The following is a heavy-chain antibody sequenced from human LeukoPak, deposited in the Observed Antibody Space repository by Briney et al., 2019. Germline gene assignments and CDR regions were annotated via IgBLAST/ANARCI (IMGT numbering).Heavy chain of an antibody. V-gene: IGHV3-11*01. J-gene: IGHJ6*02. D-gene: IGHD1-1*01. CDR1: GFTFSDYY. Sequence: PGGSLRLSCAASGFTFSDYYMSWIRQAPGKGLEWVSYISSSGSTIYYADSVKGRFIISRDNAKNSLYLQMNSLRAEDTAVHYCARDLEDYYYGMDVWGQGTTVTVSS. CDR3: ARDLEDYYYGMDV. CDR2: ISSSGSTI.